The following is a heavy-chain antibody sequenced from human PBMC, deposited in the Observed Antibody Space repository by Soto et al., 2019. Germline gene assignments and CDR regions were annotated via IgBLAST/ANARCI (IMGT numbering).Heavy chain of an antibody. CDR2: IIAGGGDT. D-gene: IGHD3-10*01. Sequence: EMQLLESGGGLVQPGGSLRLSCAASGFTFSHYAMSWVRQAPGKGLEWVSTIIAGGGDTYYAESVKGRFTISRDNSKNPLYMLMNSLRAEDTALYYCAKKYSYDSGTYLYHFDCWGQGTLVTVSS. CDR1: GFTFSHYA. V-gene: IGHV3-23*01. CDR3: AKKYSYDSGTYLYHFDC. J-gene: IGHJ4*02.